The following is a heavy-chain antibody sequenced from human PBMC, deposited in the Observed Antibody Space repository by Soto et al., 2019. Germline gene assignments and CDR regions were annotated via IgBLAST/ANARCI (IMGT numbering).Heavy chain of an antibody. V-gene: IGHV3-21*01. CDR1: GFTFSSYS. CDR3: ARDPYCSGGSCYPFDY. D-gene: IGHD2-15*01. Sequence: GGSLRLSCAASGFTFSSYSMNWARQAPGKGLEWVSSISSSSSYIYYADSVKGRFTISRDNAKNSLYLQMNSLRAEDTAVYYCARDPYCSGGSCYPFDYWGQGTLVTVSS. J-gene: IGHJ4*02. CDR2: ISSSSSYI.